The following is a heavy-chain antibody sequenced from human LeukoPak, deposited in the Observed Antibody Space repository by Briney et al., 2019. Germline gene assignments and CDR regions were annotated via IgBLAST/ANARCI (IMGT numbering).Heavy chain of an antibody. CDR1: GFTFSSYA. Sequence: PGRSLRLSCVASGFTFSSYAMHWVRQAPGKGLEWVAVISYDGSNKYYADSVKGRFTISRDNSKNTLYLQMNSLRAEDTAVYYCASRMATITAYFDYWGQGTLVTVSS. CDR2: ISYDGSNK. CDR3: ASRMATITAYFDY. D-gene: IGHD5-12*01. J-gene: IGHJ4*02. V-gene: IGHV3-30-3*01.